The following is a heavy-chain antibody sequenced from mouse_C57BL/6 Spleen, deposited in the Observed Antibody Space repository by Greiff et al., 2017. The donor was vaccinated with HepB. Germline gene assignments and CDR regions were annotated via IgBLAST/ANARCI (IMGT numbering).Heavy chain of an antibody. J-gene: IGHJ4*01. V-gene: IGHV14-1*01. CDR2: IDPEDGDT. D-gene: IGHD1-1*01. Sequence: VQLQQSGAELVRPGASVKLSCTASGFNIKDYYMHWVKQRPEQGLEWIGRIDPEDGDTEYAPKFQGKATMTADTSSNTAYLQLSSLTSEDTAFYYGTLYGSAVGDYDAREDWGQGTSGTVSS. CDR3: TLYGSAVGDYDARED. CDR1: GFNIKDYY.